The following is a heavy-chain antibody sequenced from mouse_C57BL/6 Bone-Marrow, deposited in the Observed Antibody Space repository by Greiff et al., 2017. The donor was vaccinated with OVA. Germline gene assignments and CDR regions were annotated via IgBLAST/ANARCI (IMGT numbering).Heavy chain of an antibody. CDR2: IDPYDSYT. V-gene: IGHV1-69*01. CDR1: GYTFTSYW. Sequence: QVQLQQPGAELVMPGASVKLSCKASGYTFTSYWMHWVKQRPGQGLEWIGDIDPYDSYTNYNQKFKGKSTLTVDKSSSTAYMQLSSLTSEDSAVYYCAIERGYYYGSLDYWGQGTTLTVSS. J-gene: IGHJ2*01. CDR3: AIERGYYYGSLDY. D-gene: IGHD1-1*01.